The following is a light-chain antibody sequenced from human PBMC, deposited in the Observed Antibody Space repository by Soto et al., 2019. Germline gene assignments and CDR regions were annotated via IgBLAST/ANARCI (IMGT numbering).Light chain of an antibody. CDR2: GTS. V-gene: IGKV3-20*01. Sequence: EIVLTQSPGTLSLSPGERVTLSCRARQSVSSNYLAWYQQKPGQAPRLLIYGTSSRATGIPDRFSGSGSGTDFTLTISRLEPEDFAVYYCQQYGNSPRYSFGQGTKLEIK. CDR1: QSVSSNY. J-gene: IGKJ2*03. CDR3: QQYGNSPRYS.